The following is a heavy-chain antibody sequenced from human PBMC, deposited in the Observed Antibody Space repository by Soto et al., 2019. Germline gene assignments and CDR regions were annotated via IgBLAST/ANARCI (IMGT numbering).Heavy chain of an antibody. D-gene: IGHD3-3*01. V-gene: IGHV3-73*02. Sequence: EVQLVESGGGLVQPGGSLKLSCAASGFTFSGSAMHWVRQASGKGLEWVGRIRSKANSYATAYAASVKGRFTISRDDSKNTAYLQMNSLKTEDTAMYYCTRQEGIRFLEWLSPNDAFDIWGQGTMVTVSS. CDR1: GFTFSGSA. CDR2: IRSKANSYAT. CDR3: TRQEGIRFLEWLSPNDAFDI. J-gene: IGHJ3*02.